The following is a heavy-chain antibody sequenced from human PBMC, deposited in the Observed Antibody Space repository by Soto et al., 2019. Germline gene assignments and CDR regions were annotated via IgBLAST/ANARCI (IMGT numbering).Heavy chain of an antibody. CDR2: TIPIFGTA. Sequence: QLQLVQSGAEVKKPGSSVKVSCKASGGTFSSYAINWVRQAPGQGLEWMGGTIPIFGTANYAQKFQGRVTITADESSSTAYMELYSLRSEDTAVYYCARDGGHCSGGRCYSGWFDPWGQGTLVTVSS. CDR3: ARDGGHCSGGRCYSGWFDP. J-gene: IGHJ5*02. CDR1: GGTFSSYA. D-gene: IGHD2-15*01. V-gene: IGHV1-69*01.